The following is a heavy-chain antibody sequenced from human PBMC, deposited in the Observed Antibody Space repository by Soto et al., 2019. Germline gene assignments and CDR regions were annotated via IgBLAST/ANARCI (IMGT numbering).Heavy chain of an antibody. CDR1: GGSFSDYI. V-gene: IGHV4-34*01. Sequence: SETLSLTCDVYGGSFSDYIWTWIRQTPGKGLQWIGQITYSGTANYNPSLRSRVSISVDTSKNQFSLHLSSVTAADTAVYYCATMGTPVTGLYYFDYWGQGTLVTVS. CDR3: ATMGTPVTGLYYFDY. D-gene: IGHD4-17*01. J-gene: IGHJ4*02. CDR2: ITYSGTA.